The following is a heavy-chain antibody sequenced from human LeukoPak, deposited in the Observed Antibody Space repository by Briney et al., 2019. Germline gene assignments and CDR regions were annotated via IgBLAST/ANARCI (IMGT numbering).Heavy chain of an antibody. CDR1: GFTFSDYY. D-gene: IGHD3-22*01. CDR2: ISSSGSTI. CDR3: ARDLLSPGFNYYDSSGYYYDY. V-gene: IGHV3-11*04. J-gene: IGHJ4*02. Sequence: GGSLRLSCAASGFTFSDYYMSWIRQAPGKGLEWVSYISSSGSTIYYADSVKGRFTISRDNAKNSLYLQMNSLRAEDTAVYYCARDLLSPGFNYYDSSGYYYDYWGQGTLVTVSS.